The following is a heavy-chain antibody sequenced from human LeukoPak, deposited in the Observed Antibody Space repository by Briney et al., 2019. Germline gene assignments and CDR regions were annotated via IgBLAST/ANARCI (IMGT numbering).Heavy chain of an antibody. CDR2: ISSSGSTI. CDR3: ARDCVTMVQGAFDY. V-gene: IGHV3-48*03. Sequence: GGSLRLSCAASGFTFSSYEMNWVRQAPGKGLEWVSYISSSGSTIYYADSVKGRFTISRDNAKNSLYLQMNSLRAEDTAVYYCARDCVTMVQGAFDYWGQGTLVTVSS. D-gene: IGHD3-10*01. J-gene: IGHJ4*02. CDR1: GFTFSSYE.